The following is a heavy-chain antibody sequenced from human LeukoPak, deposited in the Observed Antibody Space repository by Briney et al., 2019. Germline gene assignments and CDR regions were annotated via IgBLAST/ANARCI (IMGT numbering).Heavy chain of an antibody. Sequence: QPGGSLRLSCAASGLTFSSYWMSWVRQAPGKGLEWVANIKQDGSEKYYVDSVKGRFTISRDNAKNSLYLQMNSLRAEDTAVYYCATNNWNYGFDYWGQGTLVTVSS. CDR3: ATNNWNYGFDY. J-gene: IGHJ4*02. V-gene: IGHV3-7*01. CDR1: GLTFSSYW. CDR2: IKQDGSEK. D-gene: IGHD1-7*01.